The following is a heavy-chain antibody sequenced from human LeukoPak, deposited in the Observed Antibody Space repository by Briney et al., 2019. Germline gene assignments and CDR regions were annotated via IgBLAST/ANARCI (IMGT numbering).Heavy chain of an antibody. CDR1: GGSISSYY. V-gene: IGHV4-4*07. CDR3: ARDPTTEPNIAYYFDF. J-gene: IGHJ4*02. D-gene: IGHD4-17*01. Sequence: NTSETLSLTCTVSGGSISSYYWSWIRQPAGKGLEWIGRIYTSGSTNYNPSLNSRVTISVDKSKNHFSLKLTSVTAADTAVYYCARDPTTEPNIAYYFDFWGQGTLVTVSS. CDR2: IYTSGST.